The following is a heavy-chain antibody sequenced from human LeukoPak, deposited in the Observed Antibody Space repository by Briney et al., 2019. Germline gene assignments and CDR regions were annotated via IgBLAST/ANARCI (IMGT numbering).Heavy chain of an antibody. D-gene: IGHD6-19*01. CDR3: ARAGEWLMRGRFDP. CDR2: INQSGGT. CDR1: GGSISSYY. V-gene: IGHV4-34*01. Sequence: KSSETLSLTCTVSGGSISSYYWSWIRQPPGKGLEWIGEINQSGGTNYNPSLKGRVTIFVDTAKSQISLNLSSVTAADTAVYYCARAGEWLMRGRFDPWGPGTQVTVSS. J-gene: IGHJ5*02.